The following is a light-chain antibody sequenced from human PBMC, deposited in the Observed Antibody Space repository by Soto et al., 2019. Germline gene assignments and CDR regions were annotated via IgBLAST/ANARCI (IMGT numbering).Light chain of an antibody. Sequence: QSALIQPRSVSGSPGPSVTISCTGTSIDVGGYNFVSWYQQHPGKVPRLMIYDVSKRPSGVPDRFSGSKSSNTASLTISGLLLEDEYDYYCCSYAFWYTLGMFCGVTTLTVL. J-gene: IGLJ3*02. CDR3: CSYAFWYTLGM. V-gene: IGLV2-11*01. CDR2: DVS. CDR1: SIDVGGYNF.